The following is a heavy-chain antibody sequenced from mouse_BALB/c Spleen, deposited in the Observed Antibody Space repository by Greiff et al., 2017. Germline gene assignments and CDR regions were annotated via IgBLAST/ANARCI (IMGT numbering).Heavy chain of an antibody. J-gene: IGHJ4*01. V-gene: IGHV1-54*01. D-gene: IGHD3-1*01. CDR2: INPGSGGT. CDR3: QLGAMDY. CDR1: GYAFTNYS. Sequence: QVQLQQSGAELVRPGTSVKVSCKASGYAFTNYSIEWVKQRPGQGLEWIGVINPGSGGTNYNEKFKGKATLTADKSSSTAYMQLSSLTSDDSAVYFCQLGAMDYWGQGTSVTVSS.